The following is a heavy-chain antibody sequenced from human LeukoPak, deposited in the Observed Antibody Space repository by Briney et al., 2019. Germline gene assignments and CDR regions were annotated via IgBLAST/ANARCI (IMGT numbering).Heavy chain of an antibody. CDR1: VDSFRRYA. CDR3: AFGPHQQWLLADY. Sequence: GRSLGLSRAVSVDSFRRYAQGCVTQTSRKGLQLGLTLTGRGESTFYADSVTGRFTVSRDNSKNTLYLQLSSLRADDTALYYCAFGPHQQWLLADYWGQGTLVTVSS. V-gene: IGHV3-23*01. J-gene: IGHJ4*02. D-gene: IGHD6-19*01. CDR2: LTGRGEST.